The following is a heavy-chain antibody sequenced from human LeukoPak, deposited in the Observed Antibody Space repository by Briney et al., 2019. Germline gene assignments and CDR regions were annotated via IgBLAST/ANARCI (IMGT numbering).Heavy chain of an antibody. CDR2: IIPIFGTA. CDR3: ARGWDYDSGGRPTAYVY. Sequence: ASVKVSCKASGGTFSNYAINWARQAPGPGLEWMGGIIPIFGTANYAQKFQGRVTITADESTSTVYMELNSLKSEDTAVYYCARGWDYDSGGRPTAYVYWGQGTLVTVSS. D-gene: IGHD3-22*01. V-gene: IGHV1-69*13. CDR1: GGTFSNYA. J-gene: IGHJ4*02.